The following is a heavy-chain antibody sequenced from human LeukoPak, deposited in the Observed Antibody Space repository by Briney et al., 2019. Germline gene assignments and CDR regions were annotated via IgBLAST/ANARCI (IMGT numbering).Heavy chain of an antibody. CDR3: ARHSRVGATSYFDY. V-gene: IGHV4-39*01. CDR2: IYYSGST. Sequence: SETLSLTCTVSGGSISSSSYYWGWIRQPPGKGLEWIGSIYYSGSTNYNPSLKSRVTISVDTSKNQFSLKLSSVTAADTAVYYCARHSRVGATSYFDYWGQGTLVTVSS. CDR1: GGSISSSSYY. D-gene: IGHD1-26*01. J-gene: IGHJ4*02.